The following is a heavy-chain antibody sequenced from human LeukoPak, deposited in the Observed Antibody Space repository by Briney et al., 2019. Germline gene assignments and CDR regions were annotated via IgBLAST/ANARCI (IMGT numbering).Heavy chain of an antibody. J-gene: IGHJ3*02. CDR3: ARPPSSNLDAFDI. V-gene: IGHV4-59*08. D-gene: IGHD2-2*01. CDR2: ISYGNT. Sequence: SETLSLTCSVSGGSISTYYWNWIRQTPGKGLEWIGHISYGNTDYNPSLKSRVTISVDTSKKQFSLKLSSVTAADTAVYYCARPPSSNLDAFDIWGQGTMVTVSS. CDR1: GGSISTYY.